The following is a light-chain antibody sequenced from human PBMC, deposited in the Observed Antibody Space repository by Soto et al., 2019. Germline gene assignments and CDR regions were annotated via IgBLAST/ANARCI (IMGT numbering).Light chain of an antibody. J-gene: IGKJ4*02. Sequence: DIQMTQSPSSLSASVGDTVTITCRASQDIKNYLAWFQQKPGKAPKSLIFAASSLQSGVPSKFIGTGSGTDFALSICSRQAEDVANYFCQQYHSYPLTFGGGTKVEI. CDR3: QQYHSYPLT. CDR2: AAS. V-gene: IGKV1-16*02. CDR1: QDIKNY.